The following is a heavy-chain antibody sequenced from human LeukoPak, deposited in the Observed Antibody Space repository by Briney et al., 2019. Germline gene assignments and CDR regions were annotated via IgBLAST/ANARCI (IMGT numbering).Heavy chain of an antibody. V-gene: IGHV3-48*01. CDR1: GFTFSSHS. CDR3: ARDQRPYCGGECYCAIDL. J-gene: IGHJ3*01. CDR2: IGHTGSPA. D-gene: IGHD2-21*01. Sequence: TGGSLRLSCEASGFTFSSHSMTWVRQAPGKTLEWISYIGHTGSPAHYADSVRGRFTISRDKAKNSLYLQMNSLTVEDTAVYYCARDQRPYCGGECYCAIDLWGRGTLVTVSS.